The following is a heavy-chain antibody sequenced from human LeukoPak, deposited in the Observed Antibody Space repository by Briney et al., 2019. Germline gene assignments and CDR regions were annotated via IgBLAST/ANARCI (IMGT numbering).Heavy chain of an antibody. CDR1: GASINNYY. CDR3: ARDPNRVTVTGDYFFDN. CDR2: MHTSGVT. V-gene: IGHV4-4*07. J-gene: IGHJ4*02. D-gene: IGHD7-27*01. Sequence: SETLSLTCTVSGASINNYYWTWIRQPAGKGLEWIGRMHTSGVTNYNPSLKNRVAMSIDKSRRQFSLNLRSVTAADTAVYFCARDPNRVTVTGDYFFDNWGRGILVTVSS.